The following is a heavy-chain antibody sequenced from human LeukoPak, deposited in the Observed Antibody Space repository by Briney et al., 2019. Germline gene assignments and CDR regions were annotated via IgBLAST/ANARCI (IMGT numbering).Heavy chain of an antibody. CDR3: ARDRTVTTNPYYFDY. D-gene: IGHD4-17*01. J-gene: IGHJ4*02. Sequence: GGSLRLSCAASGFTFSSYYMHWVRQAPGKGLIWVSRLNTDGSITRYADSVKGRFTISRDNAKNTLYLQMNSLRAEDTAVYYCARDRTVTTNPYYFDYWGQGSLVTVSS. CDR1: GFTFSSYY. V-gene: IGHV3-74*01. CDR2: LNTDGSIT.